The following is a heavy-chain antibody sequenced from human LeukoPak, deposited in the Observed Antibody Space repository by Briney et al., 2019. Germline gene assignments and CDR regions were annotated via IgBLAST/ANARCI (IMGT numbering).Heavy chain of an antibody. CDR1: GVTFRSYS. V-gene: IGHV3-21*01. J-gene: IGHJ4*02. CDR2: ISSSSSYI. D-gene: IGHD2-15*01. CDR3: ARAICSGGSCYEAAY. Sequence: PGGSLRLSCAASGVTFRSYSMNWVRQAPGKGLEWVSSISSSSSYIYYADSVKGRFTISRDNAKNSLYLQMNSLRAEDTAVYYCARAICSGGSCYEAAYWGQGTLVTVSS.